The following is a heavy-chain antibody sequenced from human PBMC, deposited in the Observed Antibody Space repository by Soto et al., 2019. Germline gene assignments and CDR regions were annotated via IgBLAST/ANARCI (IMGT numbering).Heavy chain of an antibody. CDR3: ARGSSGWYVQEAFDI. D-gene: IGHD6-19*01. CDR1: GYTFTSYG. J-gene: IGHJ3*02. CDR2: ISAYNGNT. V-gene: IGHV1-18*01. Sequence: GASVKVSCKASGYTFTSYGISWVRQAPGQGLEWMGWISAYNGNTNYAQKLQGRVTMTTDTSTSTAYMELRSLRSDDTAVYYCARGSSGWYVQEAFDIWGQGKMVTVSS.